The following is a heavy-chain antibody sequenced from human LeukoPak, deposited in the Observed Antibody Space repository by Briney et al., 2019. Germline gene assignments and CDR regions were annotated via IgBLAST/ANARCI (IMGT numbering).Heavy chain of an antibody. J-gene: IGHJ4*02. CDR3: ARGFGAAWYGPFDY. CDR2: IYPGDSDT. CDR1: GYIFTNYW. V-gene: IGHV5-51*01. D-gene: IGHD6-13*01. Sequence: GESLKISCESSGYIFTNYWIGWVRQTPGKGLEWMGIIYPGDSDTKYSPSFQGQVTISADKSLNTAYLQSNSLKASDTAIYYCARGFGAAWYGPFDYWGQGTLVTVSS.